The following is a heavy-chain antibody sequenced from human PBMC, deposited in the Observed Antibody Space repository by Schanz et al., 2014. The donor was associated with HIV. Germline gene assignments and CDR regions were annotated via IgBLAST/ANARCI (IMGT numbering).Heavy chain of an antibody. CDR3: AKGQRGVVRGDIDY. J-gene: IGHJ4*02. CDR1: GFTFSDYA. D-gene: IGHD3-10*01. CDR2: ISSSGVTI. Sequence: VQLLESGGGLVQPGGSPRLSCTTSGFTFSDYAMSWVRQAPGKGLEWVSYISSSGVTIYYTDSAKGRFTISRDNARNLLYLQMNGLRAEDTAVYYCAKGQRGVVRGDIDYWGQGTLVTVSS. V-gene: IGHV3-11*01.